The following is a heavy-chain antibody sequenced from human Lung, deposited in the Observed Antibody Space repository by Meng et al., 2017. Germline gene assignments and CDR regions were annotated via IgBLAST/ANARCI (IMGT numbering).Heavy chain of an antibody. D-gene: IGHD1-20*01. Sequence: QAKLVEAGGGLVKPVGSLRRFCAAAGFTFSDYCMSWIRRAPGKGLEWVSYISSSGSTIYYADSVKGRFTISRDNAKNSLYLQMNSLRAEDTAVYYCARDISGPVGYFDYWGQGTLVTVSS. CDR2: ISSSGSTI. V-gene: IGHV3-11*01. CDR3: ARDISGPVGYFDY. CDR1: GFTFSDYC. J-gene: IGHJ4*02.